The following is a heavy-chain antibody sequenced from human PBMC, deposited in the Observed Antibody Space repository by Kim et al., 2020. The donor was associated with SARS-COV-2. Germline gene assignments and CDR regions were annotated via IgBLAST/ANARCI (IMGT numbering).Heavy chain of an antibody. D-gene: IGHD3-22*01. V-gene: IGHV4-31*03. J-gene: IGHJ4*02. CDR3: ARAQDSSGYYTY. CDR1: GGSISSGGYY. Sequence: SETLSLTCTVSGGSISSGGYYWSWIRQHPGKGLEWIGYIYYSGSTYYNPSLKSRVTISVDTSKNQFSLKLSSVTAADTAVHYCARAQDSSGYYTYWGQGTLVTVSS. CDR2: IYYSGST.